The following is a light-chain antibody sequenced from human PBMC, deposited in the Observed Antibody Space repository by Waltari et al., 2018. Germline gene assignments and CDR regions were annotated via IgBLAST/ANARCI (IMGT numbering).Light chain of an antibody. V-gene: IGKV1-39*01. J-gene: IGKJ4*01. CDR2: AAS. CDR1: QSISSY. CDR3: QQSYSTPRT. Sequence: DIQMTQSPSSLSASVADRVTITCRASQSISSYLNWYQQKPGKAPNLLISAASSLQSGVPSRFSGSGYGTDFTLTISSLQPEDFATYYCQQSYSTPRTFGGGTKVEIK.